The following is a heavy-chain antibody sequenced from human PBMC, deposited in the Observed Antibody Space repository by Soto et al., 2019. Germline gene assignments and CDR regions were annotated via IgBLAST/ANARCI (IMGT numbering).Heavy chain of an antibody. CDR3: ARHHGPTTSENWFDP. CDR1: GYTFFTYD. V-gene: IGHV1-18*01. D-gene: IGHD3-10*01. Sequence: QVHLVQSGVEVKTPGASVKVSCQASGYTFFTYDISWVRQAPGQGLEWMGWISTYSGDTKYAQKFQGRVTMNSYPATTTAYLELRSLRSDDTAVYYCARHHGPTTSENWFDPWGQGTMVTVSS. J-gene: IGHJ3*01. CDR2: ISTYSGDT.